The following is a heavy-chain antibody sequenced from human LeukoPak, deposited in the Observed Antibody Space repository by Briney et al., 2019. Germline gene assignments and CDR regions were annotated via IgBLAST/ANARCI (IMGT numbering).Heavy chain of an antibody. J-gene: IGHJ4*02. CDR3: AQLTTR. CDR2: ISASGGTT. V-gene: IGHV3-23*01. CDR1: GFTLSTSD. Sequence: GGSLRLSCAASGFTLSTSDMSWVRQAPGKGLEWVSTISASGGTTYYADSVKGRLTISRDNSKNTVYLQMNSLRVEDTAVYYCAQLTTRWGQGTLVTVSS. D-gene: IGHD4-17*01.